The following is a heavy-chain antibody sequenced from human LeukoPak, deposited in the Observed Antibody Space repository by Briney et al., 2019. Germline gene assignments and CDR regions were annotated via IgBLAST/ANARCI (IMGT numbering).Heavy chain of an antibody. V-gene: IGHV4-61*05. CDR2: IYYSGST. D-gene: IGHD4-17*01. J-gene: IGHJ4*02. CDR3: ARGPHYGDTIDY. Sequence: PSETLSLTCTVSGGSISRSSYYWGWIRQPPGKGLEWIGYIYYSGSTNYNPSLKSRVTISVDTSKNQFSLKLSSVTAADTAVYYCARGPHYGDTIDYWGQGTLVTVSS. CDR1: GGSISRSSYY.